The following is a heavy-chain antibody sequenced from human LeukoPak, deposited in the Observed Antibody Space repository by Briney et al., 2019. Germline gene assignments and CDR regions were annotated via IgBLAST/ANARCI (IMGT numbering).Heavy chain of an antibody. J-gene: IGHJ4*02. CDR2: INPNSGGT. D-gene: IGHD3-3*01. CDR1: GGTFSSYA. Sequence: EASVKVSCKASGGTFSSYAISWVRQAPGQGLEWMGRINPNSGGTNYAQKFQGRVTMTRDTSISTAYMELSRLRSDDTAVYYCARGRSGYVDYWGQGTLVTVSS. CDR3: ARGRSGYVDY. V-gene: IGHV1-2*06.